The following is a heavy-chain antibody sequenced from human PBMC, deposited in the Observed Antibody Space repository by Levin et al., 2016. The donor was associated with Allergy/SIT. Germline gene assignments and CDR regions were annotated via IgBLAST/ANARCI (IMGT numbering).Heavy chain of an antibody. CDR3: ARGGHDYGDYGGYYYYGMDV. D-gene: IGHD4-17*01. Sequence: WVRQAPGQGLEWMGWINPNSGGTNYAQKFQGRVTMTRDTSISTAYMELSRLRSDDTAVYYCARGGHDYGDYGGYYYYGMDVWGQGTTVTVSS. V-gene: IGHV1-2*02. CDR2: INPNSGGT. J-gene: IGHJ6*02.